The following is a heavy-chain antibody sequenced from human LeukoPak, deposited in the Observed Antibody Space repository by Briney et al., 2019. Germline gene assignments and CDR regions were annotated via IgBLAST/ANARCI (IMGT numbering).Heavy chain of an antibody. J-gene: IGHJ4*02. CDR2: IFYSGST. Sequence: SETLSLTCTASGDSISSSSYYWGWIRQPPGKGLEWIGSIFYSGSTYYNPSLERRVTISVDTSKNQFSLKQSSVTAADTAVFYCARHLITAAAGTLGNYFDYWGQGTLVTVSS. CDR3: ARHLITAAAGTLGNYFDY. CDR1: GDSISSSSYY. V-gene: IGHV4-39*01. D-gene: IGHD1-1*01.